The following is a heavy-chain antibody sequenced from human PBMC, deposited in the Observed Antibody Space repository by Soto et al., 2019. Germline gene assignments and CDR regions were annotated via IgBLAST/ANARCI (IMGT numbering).Heavy chain of an antibody. V-gene: IGHV5-51*01. D-gene: IGHD3-22*01. CDR1: GYSFTSYW. CDR2: IYPGDSDT. Sequence: GESLKISCKGSGYSFTSYWIGWVRQMPGKGLEWMGIIYPGDSDTRYSPSFQGQVTISADKSISTAYLQWSSLKASDTAMYYCARDSSARDYYDSSGPGAFDIWGQGTMVTVSS. J-gene: IGHJ3*02. CDR3: ARDSSARDYYDSSGPGAFDI.